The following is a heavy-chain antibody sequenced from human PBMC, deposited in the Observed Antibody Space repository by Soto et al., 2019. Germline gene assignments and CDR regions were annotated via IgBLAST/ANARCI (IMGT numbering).Heavy chain of an antibody. CDR3: ARWTSRGCYDS. D-gene: IGHD3-16*01. V-gene: IGHV1-2*02. CDR2: INPKSDET. CDR1: GGAFAANY. Sequence: QVQLVQSGAEVKKPGSSVKVSCKASGGAFAANYIHWVRQAPGKGLEWMGWINPKSDETKFAQKFQGRVALTKDTPSNTVHLDVANLRSEDTAVYYCARWTSRGCYDSWGQGTLITASS. J-gene: IGHJ4*02.